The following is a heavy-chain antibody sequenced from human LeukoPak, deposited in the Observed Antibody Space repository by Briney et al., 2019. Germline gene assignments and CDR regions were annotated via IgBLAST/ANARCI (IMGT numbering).Heavy chain of an antibody. D-gene: IGHD3-22*01. CDR2: ISYDGSNK. CDR1: GFTFSTYG. CDR3: ARETGYYDSSGYAFDI. V-gene: IGHV3-30*19. J-gene: IGHJ3*02. Sequence: PGGSLRLSCAASGFTFSTYGLHGVRQAPGKGLEWVAVISYDGSNKYYADSVKGRFTISRDNSKNTLYLQMNSLRAEDTAVYYCARETGYYDSSGYAFDIWGQGTMVTVSS.